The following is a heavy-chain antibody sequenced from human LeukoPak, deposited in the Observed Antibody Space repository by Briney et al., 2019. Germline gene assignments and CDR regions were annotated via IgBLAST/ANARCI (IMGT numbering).Heavy chain of an antibody. V-gene: IGHV3-53*01. Sequence: GGSLRLSCSASGFTVSSNYMSWVRQAPGKGLEWVSIIYSGGSTYYADSVKGRFTISRDNSKNTLYLQMNSLRAEDTAVYYCARDCSGPHRGVKWCYYGMDVWGQGTTVTVSS. J-gene: IGHJ6*02. CDR3: ARDCSGPHRGVKWCYYGMDV. CDR1: GFTVSSNY. D-gene: IGHD2-8*01. CDR2: IYSGGST.